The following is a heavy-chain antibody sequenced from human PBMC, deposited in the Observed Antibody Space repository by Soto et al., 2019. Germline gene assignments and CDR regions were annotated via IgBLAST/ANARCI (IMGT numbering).Heavy chain of an antibody. CDR1: GFTFSSYA. Sequence: PGGSLRLSCSASGFTFSSYAMHWVRQAPGKGLEYVSAISSNGGSTYYADSVKGRFTISRDNSKNTLYLQMSSLRAEDTAVYYCVKTRYQLLGTANWFDPWGQGTLVTVSS. V-gene: IGHV3-64D*08. D-gene: IGHD2-2*01. CDR2: ISSNGGST. CDR3: VKTRYQLLGTANWFDP. J-gene: IGHJ5*02.